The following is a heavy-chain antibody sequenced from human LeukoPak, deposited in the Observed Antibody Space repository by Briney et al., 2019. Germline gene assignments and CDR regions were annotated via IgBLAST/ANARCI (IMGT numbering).Heavy chain of an antibody. CDR2: IYYSGST. CDR3: AREGHSFHY. V-gene: IGHV4-39*07. J-gene: IGHJ4*02. CDR1: GVSISSSSYY. Sequence: SETLSLTCTVSGVSISSSSYYWGWIRQPPGKGLEWIGTIYYSGSTYYNPSLKSRVTISVDTSKNQFSLKLSSVTAADTAVYYCAREGHSFHYWGQGTLVTVSS.